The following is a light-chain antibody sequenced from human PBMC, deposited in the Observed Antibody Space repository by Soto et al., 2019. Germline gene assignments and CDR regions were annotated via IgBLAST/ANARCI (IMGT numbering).Light chain of an antibody. CDR2: DAP. Sequence: EIVLTQSPATLSLSPGERATLSCRASQSVSSYLAWYQQKPGQAPRLLIYDAPNRATGIPARFSGSGSGTDFTLTISSLEPEDFAVYYCQQRITFGGGTKVEIK. CDR3: QQRIT. CDR1: QSVSSY. J-gene: IGKJ4*01. V-gene: IGKV3-11*01.